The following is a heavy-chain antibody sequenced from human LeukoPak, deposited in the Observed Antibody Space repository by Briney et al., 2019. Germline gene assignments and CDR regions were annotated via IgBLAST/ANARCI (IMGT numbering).Heavy chain of an antibody. Sequence: GGSLRLSCAASGFTVSSNYMSWVRQAPGKGLEWVSVIYSGGSTSYADSVKGRFTISRDNSKNTLYLQMNSLRAEDTAVYYCAREDPVARGGYWGQGTLVTVSS. J-gene: IGHJ4*02. D-gene: IGHD6-19*01. CDR1: GFTVSSNY. CDR3: AREDPVARGGY. V-gene: IGHV3-53*01. CDR2: IYSGGST.